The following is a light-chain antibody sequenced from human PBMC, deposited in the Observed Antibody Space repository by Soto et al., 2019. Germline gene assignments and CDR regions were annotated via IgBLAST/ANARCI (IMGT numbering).Light chain of an antibody. Sequence: DIQMTQSPSSLSASVGDRVTITCQASQDISNYLNWYQQKPGKAPKLLIYDASNLEIGVPSRFSGSGSGTDFTFTISSLQPEDIATYYCQQYDNLPPGFGGGTKVEIK. CDR3: QQYDNLPPG. CDR1: QDISNY. J-gene: IGKJ4*01. V-gene: IGKV1-33*01. CDR2: DAS.